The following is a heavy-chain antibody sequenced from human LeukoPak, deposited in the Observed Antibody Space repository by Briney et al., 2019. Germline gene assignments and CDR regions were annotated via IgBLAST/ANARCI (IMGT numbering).Heavy chain of an antibody. J-gene: IGHJ6*03. CDR3: ARAVAGYYYYYYMDV. Sequence: PGGSLRLSCAASGFTFSSYWMSWVRQAPGKGLEWVSYISSSGSTIYYADSVKGRFTISRDNAKNSLYLQMNSLRAEDTAVYYCARAVAGYYYYYYMDVWGQGTLVTVSS. CDR1: GFTFSSYW. V-gene: IGHV3-48*04. CDR2: ISSSGSTI. D-gene: IGHD6-19*01.